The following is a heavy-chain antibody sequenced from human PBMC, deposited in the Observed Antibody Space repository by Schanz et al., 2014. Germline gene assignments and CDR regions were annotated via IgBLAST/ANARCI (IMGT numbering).Heavy chain of an antibody. V-gene: IGHV3-30*04. CDR2: ISYDGSNQ. CDR3: AKGQLLSYYFDY. CDR1: GFTVRSYA. D-gene: IGHD2-21*01. Sequence: QVQLVESGGGVVQPGRSLRLSCAASGFTVRSYAMHWVRQAPGKGLEWVAAISYDGSNQYYTDSVKGRFTVSRDNSKNTLYLQMNSLRAEDTAVYYCAKGQLLSYYFDYWGQGTLVTVSS. J-gene: IGHJ4*02.